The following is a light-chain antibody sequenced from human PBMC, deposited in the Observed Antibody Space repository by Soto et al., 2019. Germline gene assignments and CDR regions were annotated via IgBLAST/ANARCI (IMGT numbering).Light chain of an antibody. CDR3: QQRYNWPVT. CDR2: ATS. J-gene: IGKJ5*01. V-gene: IGKV3-11*01. Sequence: IVLTQSPATLSLSPVDISTVCFRASQSITNYVGWYQQKPGQAPRLLIYATSNRATGIPARFSGSGSGTDFILTISSLEPEDFSVYYCQQRYNWPVTFGQGTRLEIK. CDR1: QSITNY.